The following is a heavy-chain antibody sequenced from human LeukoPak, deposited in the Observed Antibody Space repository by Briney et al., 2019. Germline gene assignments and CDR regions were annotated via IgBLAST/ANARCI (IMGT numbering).Heavy chain of an antibody. J-gene: IGHJ4*02. V-gene: IGHV1-18*01. D-gene: IGHD3-22*01. CDR3: ARVKGNYYDSSGYYHFDY. CDR1: GYTFTSYG. CDR2: ISAYNGNT. Sequence: ASVKVSCKASGYTFTSYGISWVRQAPGQGLKWMGWISAYNGNTNYAQKLQGRVTMTTDTSTSTAYMELRSLRSDDTAVYYCARVKGNYYDSSGYYHFDYWGQGTLVTVFS.